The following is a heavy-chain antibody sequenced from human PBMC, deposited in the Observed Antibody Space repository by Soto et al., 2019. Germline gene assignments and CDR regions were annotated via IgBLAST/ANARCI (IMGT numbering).Heavy chain of an antibody. CDR1: GCSVSSHE. Sequence: EVQLVESGGGLVQPGGSLRLSCTASGCSVSSHEMNWVSQAPGKGLEWMSFLSSALLTTHYADSVKGRFTISRDSANNVLYLQMNSLRAEDTDVYYCARETDSSGPFHYWGQGPLVTVSS. J-gene: IGHJ4*02. CDR3: ARETDSSGPFHY. CDR2: LSSALLTT. D-gene: IGHD6-19*01. V-gene: IGHV3-48*03.